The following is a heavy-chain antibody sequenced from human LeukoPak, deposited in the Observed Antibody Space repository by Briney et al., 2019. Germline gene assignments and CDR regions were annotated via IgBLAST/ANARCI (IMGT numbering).Heavy chain of an antibody. D-gene: IGHD4-17*01. CDR2: IYYSGST. Sequence: PSQTLSLTCTVSGGSISSGDYYWSWIRQPPGKGLEWIGYIYYSGSTYCNPSLKSRVTISVDTSKNQFSLKLSSVTAADTAVYYCARGEMATVTTDYWGQGTLVTVSS. CDR1: GGSISSGDYY. CDR3: ARGEMATVTTDY. V-gene: IGHV4-30-4*01. J-gene: IGHJ4*02.